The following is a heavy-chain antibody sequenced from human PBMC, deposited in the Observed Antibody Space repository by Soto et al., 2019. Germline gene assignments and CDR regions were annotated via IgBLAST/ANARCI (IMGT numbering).Heavy chain of an antibody. V-gene: IGHV3-48*01. CDR3: ARSRPGYSSGWPQNPAFDY. Sequence: GGSLRLSCAASGFTFSSYSMNWVRQAPGKGLEWVSYISSSSSTIYYAYSVKGRFNISRNNGKNSLYLQMNSLRAEDTAAYYCARSRPGYSSGWPQNPAFDYWGQGTLVTVSS. CDR1: GFTFSSYS. D-gene: IGHD6-19*01. J-gene: IGHJ4*02. CDR2: ISSSSSTI.